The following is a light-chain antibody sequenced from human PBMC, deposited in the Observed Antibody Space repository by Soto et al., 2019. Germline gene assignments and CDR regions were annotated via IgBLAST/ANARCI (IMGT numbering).Light chain of an antibody. V-gene: IGLV2-14*01. J-gene: IGLJ1*01. Sequence: QSALTQPASVSASPGQSITISCTGTSSDIGDYDYVSWYQQHPGKAPKLIIYEVINRPSGVSDRFSDSKSGNTASLTISGLQSEDEADYYCTSYTTINTYVFGTGTKVTVL. CDR1: SSDIGDYDY. CDR3: TSYTTINTYV. CDR2: EVI.